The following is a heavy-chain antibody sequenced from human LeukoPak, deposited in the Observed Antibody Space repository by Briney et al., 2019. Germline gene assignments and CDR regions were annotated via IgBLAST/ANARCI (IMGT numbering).Heavy chain of an antibody. CDR3: ARGSEVLRTCFDY. Sequence: PSETLSLTCAVSGVSISRGGYSWRWIRQPPGKGLEGIGYIYHSGSTYYNPSLKSRVTITVDGATNQFSLKLSSGTAADTDAYYCARGSEVLRTCFDYWGQGTLVTVSS. J-gene: IGHJ4*02. CDR2: IYHSGST. CDR1: GVSISRGGYS. D-gene: IGHD3-10*01. V-gene: IGHV4-30-2*01.